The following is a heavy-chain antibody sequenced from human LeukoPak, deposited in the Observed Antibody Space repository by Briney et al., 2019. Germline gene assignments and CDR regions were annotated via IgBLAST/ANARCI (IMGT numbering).Heavy chain of an antibody. CDR1: GYTLTELS. J-gene: IGHJ4*02. D-gene: IGHD3-10*01. CDR2: FDPEDGET. CDR3: ATDLNRGYYYGSGKNY. Sequence: ASVKVSCKVSGYTLTELSMHWVRQAPGKGLEWMGGFDPEDGETIYAQKFQGRVTMTEDTSTDTAYMELSSLRSEDTAVYYCATDLNRGYYYGSGKNYWGQGTLVTVSS. V-gene: IGHV1-24*01.